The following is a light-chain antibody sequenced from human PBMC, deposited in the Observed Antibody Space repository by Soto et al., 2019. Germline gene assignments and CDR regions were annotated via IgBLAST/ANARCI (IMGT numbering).Light chain of an antibody. CDR3: SSYATSGTYV. J-gene: IGLJ1*01. Sequence: QSALTQPASVSGSPGQSIAISCTGASSDVGAYNYVSWYQQHPGKAPKLMIYDVNNRPSGVSDRFSGSKSGNTASLTISGLQAEDEAEYYCSSYATSGTYVFGTGTKLTVL. CDR2: DVN. CDR1: SSDVGAYNY. V-gene: IGLV2-14*01.